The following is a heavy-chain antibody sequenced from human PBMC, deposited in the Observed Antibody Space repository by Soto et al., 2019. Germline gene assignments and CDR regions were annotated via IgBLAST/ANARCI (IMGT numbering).Heavy chain of an antibody. V-gene: IGHV1-46*01. J-gene: IGHJ4*02. CDR2: INPNGGST. D-gene: IGHD5-12*01. CDR3: AREGSYSAYNFAHGIQLWSFDF. CDR1: ADTFTSYY. Sequence: ASVKVSCKAPADTFTSYYIHWVRQAPGHGLEWMGIINPNGGSTRFAQTFQGRITMTTDTSTSTVYMELRSLRSEDTAVYYCAREGSYSAYNFAHGIQLWSFDFWGQGALVTVSS.